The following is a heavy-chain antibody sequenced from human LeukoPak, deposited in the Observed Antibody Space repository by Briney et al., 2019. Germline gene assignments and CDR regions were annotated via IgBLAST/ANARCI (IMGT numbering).Heavy chain of an antibody. CDR2: IYTSGST. J-gene: IGHJ4*02. CDR3: ARYLGVQQFDY. Sequence: SETLSLTCTVSGGSISSGNYYWSWIRQPAGKGLEWIGRIYTSGSTNYNPSLKSRVTISVDTSKNQFSLKLTSVTAADTAVYYCARYLGVQQFDYWGQGTLVTVSS. V-gene: IGHV4-61*02. D-gene: IGHD6-13*01. CDR1: GGSISSGNYY.